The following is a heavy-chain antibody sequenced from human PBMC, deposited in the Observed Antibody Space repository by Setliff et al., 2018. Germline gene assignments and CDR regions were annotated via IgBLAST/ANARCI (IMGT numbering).Heavy chain of an antibody. CDR1: GYTFTGYD. CDR2: IDPSGDYT. Sequence: ASVKVSCKASGYTFTGYDMHWVRQAPGQGLEWRGIIDPSGDYTNYAQKFQGRVTMTRDTSTTTVYMELSSLRSDDTAVSYCARDRYYNSWSGTSITAPHDAFDIWGQGTMVSVSS. D-gene: IGHD3-3*01. V-gene: IGHV1-46*01. J-gene: IGHJ3*02. CDR3: ARDRYYNSWSGTSITAPHDAFDI.